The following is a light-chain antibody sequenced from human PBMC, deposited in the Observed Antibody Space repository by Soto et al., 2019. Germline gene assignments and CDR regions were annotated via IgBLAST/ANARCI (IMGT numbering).Light chain of an antibody. CDR1: SSDVGGYNY. J-gene: IGLJ1*01. V-gene: IGLV2-8*01. CDR2: EVS. CDR3: SSYEGSNNFEV. Sequence: QSALTQPPSASGSPGQSVTISCTGTSSDVGGYNYVSWYQQHPGKAPKLMIYEVSKRPSGVPDRFSGSKSGNTASLTVSGLQAEDEADYYCSSYEGSNNFEVFGTGTKSPS.